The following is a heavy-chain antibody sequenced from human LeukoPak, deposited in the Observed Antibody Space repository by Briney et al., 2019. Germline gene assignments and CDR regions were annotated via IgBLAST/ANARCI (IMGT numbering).Heavy chain of an antibody. V-gene: IGHV3-7*01. CDR1: GFTFSHFW. J-gene: IGHJ4*02. CDR2: IKKTGSET. D-gene: IGHD2-15*01. Sequence: GGSLRLPCAASGFTFSHFWMSWVRQAPGKGLEWVAYIKKTGSETYYVDSVKGRFTITRDNTRNSLFLQMYSLRAEDTAVYFCAREDGYCSGGNCYSYFDSWGQGTLVTVSS. CDR3: AREDGYCSGGNCYSYFDS.